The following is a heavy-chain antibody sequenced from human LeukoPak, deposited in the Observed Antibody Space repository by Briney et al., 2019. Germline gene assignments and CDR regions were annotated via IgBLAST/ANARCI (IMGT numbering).Heavy chain of an antibody. CDR1: GGTFSSYA. J-gene: IGHJ6*02. CDR2: IIPIFGIA. V-gene: IGHV1-69*04. CDR3: ARGGIAARYGMDV. D-gene: IGHD6-6*01. Sequence: SVKVSCKASGGTFSSYAISWVRQAPGQGLEWMGRIIPIFGIANYAQKFQGRVTITADKCTSTAYMELSSLRSEDTAVYYCARGGIAARYGMDVWGQGTTVTVSS.